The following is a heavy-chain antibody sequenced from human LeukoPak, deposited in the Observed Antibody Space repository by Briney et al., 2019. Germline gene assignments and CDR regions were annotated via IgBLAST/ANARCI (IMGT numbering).Heavy chain of an antibody. D-gene: IGHD2/OR15-2a*01. V-gene: IGHV3-23*01. Sequence: GGSLRLSCAASGFTLSSYAMSWVRQAPGKGLEWVSAISGSGGSTYYADSVKGRFTISRDNSKNTLYLQMNSLRAEDTAVYYCARGPVSGFLMDDYWGQGTLVTVSS. CDR2: ISGSGGST. CDR3: ARGPVSGFLMDDY. J-gene: IGHJ4*02. CDR1: GFTLSSYA.